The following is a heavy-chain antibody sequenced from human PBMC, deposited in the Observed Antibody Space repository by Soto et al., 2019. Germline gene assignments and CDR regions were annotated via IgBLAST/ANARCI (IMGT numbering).Heavy chain of an antibody. V-gene: IGHV4-39*01. Sequence: SETLSLTCTVSGGSISSSSFHWGWIRQPPGKGLEWIGSYSGSTYYSPSLKSRVTISVDTSKNQFSLKLSSVTAADTAVYYCARRERAAGTDWWFDPWGQGTLVTVSS. CDR2: YSGST. J-gene: IGHJ5*02. D-gene: IGHD6-13*01. CDR1: GGSISSSSFH. CDR3: ARRERAAGTDWWFDP.